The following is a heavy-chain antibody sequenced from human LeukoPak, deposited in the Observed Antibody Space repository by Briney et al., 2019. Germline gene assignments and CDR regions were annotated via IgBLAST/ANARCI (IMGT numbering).Heavy chain of an antibody. CDR3: ARDWGELGSY. Sequence: SETLSLTCTVSGGSIDSYYWSWIRQPAGKGPEWIGRIYTSGSSNYNPSLKSRVTMSIDTSKNQFSLKLTSVTAADTAVYYCARDWGELGSYWGQGILVTVSS. J-gene: IGHJ4*02. D-gene: IGHD1-26*01. CDR2: IYTSGSS. CDR1: GGSIDSYY. V-gene: IGHV4-4*07.